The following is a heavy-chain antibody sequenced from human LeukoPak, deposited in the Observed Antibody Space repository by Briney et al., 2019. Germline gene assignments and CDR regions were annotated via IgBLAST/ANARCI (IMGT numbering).Heavy chain of an antibody. CDR3: AKDSSDFYDSGSDYFDY. V-gene: IGHV3-23*01. D-gene: IGHD3-10*01. CDR2: INDSGGSS. CDR1: GFTFSSYA. J-gene: IGHJ4*02. Sequence: GSLRLSCAASGFTFSSYAMNWVRQVPGKGLEWVSTINDSGGSSYYADSVKGRFTMSRDNSKNTLYLHMNSLRAEDTAVYYCAKDSSDFYDSGSDYFDYWGQGSLVTVSS.